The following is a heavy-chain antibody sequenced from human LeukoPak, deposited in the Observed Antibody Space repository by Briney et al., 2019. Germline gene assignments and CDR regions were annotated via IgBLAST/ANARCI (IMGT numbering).Heavy chain of an antibody. CDR1: GGSFSGYY. CDR3: ARGGWQWPNYYFDY. D-gene: IGHD6-19*01. J-gene: IGHJ4*02. CDR2: INHSGST. V-gene: IGHV4-34*01. Sequence: SETLSLTCAVYGGSFSGYYWSWIRQPPGKGLEWIGEINHSGSTNYNPSLKSRVTISVETSKNQFSLKLSSVTAADTAVYYCARGGWQWPNYYFDYWGQGTLVTVSS.